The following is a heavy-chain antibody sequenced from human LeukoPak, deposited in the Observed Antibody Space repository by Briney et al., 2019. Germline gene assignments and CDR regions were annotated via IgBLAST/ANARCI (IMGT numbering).Heavy chain of an antibody. J-gene: IGHJ5*02. CDR2: IYYSGST. Sequence: SETLSLTCTVSGGSISSSSYYWSWIRQPPGKGLEWIGYIYYSGSTNYNPSLKSRVTISVDTSKNQFSLKLSSVTAADTAVYYCARQGSGQQLASFDPWGQGTLVTVSS. D-gene: IGHD6-13*01. V-gene: IGHV4-61*05. CDR3: ARQGSGQQLASFDP. CDR1: GGSISSSSYY.